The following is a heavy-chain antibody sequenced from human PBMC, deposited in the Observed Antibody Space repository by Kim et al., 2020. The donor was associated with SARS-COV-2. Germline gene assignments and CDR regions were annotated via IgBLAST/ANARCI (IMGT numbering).Heavy chain of an antibody. CDR2: IYHSGST. D-gene: IGHD6-13*01. V-gene: IGHV4-30-2*01. J-gene: IGHJ6*02. CDR3: ARTHGGPDSSSPGLGYYYGMDV. CDR1: GGSISSGGYS. Sequence: SETLSLTCAVSGGSISSGGYSWSWIRQPPGKGLEWIGYIYHSGSTYYNPSLKSRVTISVDRSKNQFSLKLSSVTAADTAVYYCARTHGGPDSSSPGLGYYYGMDVWGQGTTVTVSS.